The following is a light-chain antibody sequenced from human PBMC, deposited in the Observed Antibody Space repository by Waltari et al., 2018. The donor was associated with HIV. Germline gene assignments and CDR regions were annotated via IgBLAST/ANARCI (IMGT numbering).Light chain of an antibody. CDR2: WAS. Sequence: DIVMTQSPDSLVVSLGERGTINSKSSQSVLYSSNNKNDLAWYQQKPGQPPKLLIYWASTRESGVPDRFSGSGSGTDFTLTISSLQAEDVAVYYCQQYYSTPLTFGQGTKVEIK. CDR1: QSVLYSSNNKND. J-gene: IGKJ1*01. CDR3: QQYYSTPLT. V-gene: IGKV4-1*01.